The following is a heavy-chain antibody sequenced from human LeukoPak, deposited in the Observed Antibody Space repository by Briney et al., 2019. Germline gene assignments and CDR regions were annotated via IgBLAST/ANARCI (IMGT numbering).Heavy chain of an antibody. V-gene: IGHV3-30-3*01. J-gene: IGHJ4*02. CDR1: GFTFSSYA. D-gene: IGHD2-21*02. CDR2: ISYDGSNK. Sequence: GGSLRLSCAASGFTFSSYAMHWVRQAPGKGLEGVAVISYDGSNKYYADSVKGRFTISRDNSKNTLYLQMNSLRAEDTAVYYCARLAYCGGDCYPGSRDFDYWGQGTLVTVSS. CDR3: ARLAYCGGDCYPGSRDFDY.